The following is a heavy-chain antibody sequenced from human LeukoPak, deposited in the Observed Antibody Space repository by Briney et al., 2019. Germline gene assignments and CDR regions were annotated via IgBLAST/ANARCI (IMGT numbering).Heavy chain of an antibody. Sequence: GESLKISCKGSGYSFTRYWIGWARQMPGKGLEWMGIIYPGDSDTRYTPSLQGQVTISADKSISTAYLQWSSLKASDTAMYFCALGMYSSARRFDYWGQGTLVTVSS. J-gene: IGHJ4*02. CDR3: ALGMYSSARRFDY. CDR2: IYPGDSDT. V-gene: IGHV5-51*01. CDR1: GYSFTRYW. D-gene: IGHD3-22*01.